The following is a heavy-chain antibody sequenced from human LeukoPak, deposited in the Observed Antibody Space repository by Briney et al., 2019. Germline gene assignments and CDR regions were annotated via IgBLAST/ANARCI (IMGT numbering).Heavy chain of an antibody. CDR2: ISAYNGNT. CDR1: GYTFTSHG. J-gene: IGHJ6*02. D-gene: IGHD4-17*01. V-gene: IGHV1-18*01. Sequence: GASVKVSCKASGYTFTSHGLSWARQAPGQGLEWMGWISAYNGNTNYAQKLQGRVTMTTDTSTSTAYMELRSLRSDDTAVYYCAREFMTVTTGYYYYGMDVWGQGTTVTVSS. CDR3: AREFMTVTTGYYYYGMDV.